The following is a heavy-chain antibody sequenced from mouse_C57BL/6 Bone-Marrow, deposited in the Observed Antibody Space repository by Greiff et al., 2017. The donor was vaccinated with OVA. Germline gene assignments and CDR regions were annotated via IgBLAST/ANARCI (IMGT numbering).Heavy chain of an antibody. D-gene: IGHD2-12*01. CDR2: ILPSIGRT. V-gene: IGHV15-2*01. J-gene: IGHJ3*01. Sequence: VKLQESGSELRSPGSSVKLSCKDFDSEVFPIAYMRWVRQKPGHGFEWIGGILPSIGRTIYGEKFEDKATLDADTLSNTAYLELNSLTSEDSAIYYCARSYEGVWFAYWGQGTLVTVSA. CDR1: DSEVFPIAY. CDR3: ARSYEGVWFAY.